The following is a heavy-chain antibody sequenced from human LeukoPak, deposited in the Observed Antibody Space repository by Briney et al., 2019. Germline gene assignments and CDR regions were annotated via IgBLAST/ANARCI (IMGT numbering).Heavy chain of an antibody. CDR1: GGTFSSYA. CDR2: IIPILGIA. Sequence: SVKVSCKASGGTFSSYAISWVRQAPGQGLEWMGRIIPILGIANYAQKFQGRVTITADKSTSTAYMELSSLRSEDTAVYYCARDHEAAAGTPYYYGMDVWGQGTTVTVSS. CDR3: ARDHEAAAGTPYYYGMDV. V-gene: IGHV1-69*04. D-gene: IGHD6-13*01. J-gene: IGHJ6*02.